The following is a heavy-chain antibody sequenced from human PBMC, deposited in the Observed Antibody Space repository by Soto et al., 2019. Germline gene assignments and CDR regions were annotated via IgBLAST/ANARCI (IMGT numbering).Heavy chain of an antibody. D-gene: IGHD4-17*01. V-gene: IGHV3-30-3*01. CDR2: ISYDGSNK. Sequence: GESLKISCAASGFTFSSYAMHWVRQAPGKGLEWVAVISYDGSNKYYADSVKGRFTISRDNSKNTLYLQLNSLRAEDTAVYYCARDASPYGGNYYYYGMDVWGQGTTVTVSS. J-gene: IGHJ6*02. CDR1: GFTFSSYA. CDR3: ARDASPYGGNYYYYGMDV.